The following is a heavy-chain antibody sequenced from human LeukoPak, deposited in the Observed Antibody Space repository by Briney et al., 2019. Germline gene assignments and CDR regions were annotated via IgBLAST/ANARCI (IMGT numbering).Heavy chain of an antibody. D-gene: IGHD3-9*01. CDR3: ARRPGAYYDILTGPGPSDY. V-gene: IGHV1-46*01. CDR1: GYTFTSYY. CDR2: INPSGGST. J-gene: IGHJ4*02. Sequence: ASVKVSCKASGYTFTSYYMHWVRQAPGQGLEWMGIINPSGGSTSYAQKFQGRVTMTRDTSTNTVHMELSSLRSEDTAVYYCARRPGAYYDILTGPGPSDYWGQGTLVTVSS.